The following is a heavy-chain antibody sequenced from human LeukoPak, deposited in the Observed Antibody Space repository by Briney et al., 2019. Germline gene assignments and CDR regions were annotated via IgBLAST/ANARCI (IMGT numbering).Heavy chain of an antibody. V-gene: IGHV1-69*05. CDR2: IIPIFGTA. CDR3: ARAAQASDAFDI. J-gene: IGHJ3*02. Sequence: ASVRVSCKASGGTFISYAISWVRQAPGQGLEWMGGIIPIFGTANYAQKFQGRVTITTDESTSTAYMDLSSLRSEDTAVYYCARAAQASDAFDIWGQGTMVTVSS. CDR1: GGTFISYA.